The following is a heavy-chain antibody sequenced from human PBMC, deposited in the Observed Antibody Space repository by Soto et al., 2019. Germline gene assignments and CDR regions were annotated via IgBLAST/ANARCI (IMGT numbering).Heavy chain of an antibody. CDR2: IYPGDSDT. CDR1: VYSFTSYW. V-gene: IGHV5-51*01. CDR3: ARAPPTYQCYRVGDCFDN. J-gene: IGHJ3*02. Sequence: PGESLKISCKASVYSFTSYWIGWVRQMPGKGLEWMEIIYPGDSDTRYSSSFQGQVTISADKSISTAYLQWSSLKASDTAMYYCARAPPTYQCYRVGDCFDNWGLQTMATVSS. D-gene: IGHD2-21*01.